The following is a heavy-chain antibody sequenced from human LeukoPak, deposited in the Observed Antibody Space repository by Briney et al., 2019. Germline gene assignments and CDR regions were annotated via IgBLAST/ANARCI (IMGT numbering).Heavy chain of an antibody. J-gene: IGHJ4*02. Sequence: SETLSPTCAVYGGAFSDYYWSWIRQPPGKGLEWIGEINHSGSTNYNPSLKSRVTISVDTSKSQFSLKLSSVTAADTAVYYCARAGDYGDLYWGQGTLVTVSS. CDR1: GGAFSDYY. CDR3: ARAGDYGDLY. CDR2: INHSGST. D-gene: IGHD4-17*01. V-gene: IGHV4-34*01.